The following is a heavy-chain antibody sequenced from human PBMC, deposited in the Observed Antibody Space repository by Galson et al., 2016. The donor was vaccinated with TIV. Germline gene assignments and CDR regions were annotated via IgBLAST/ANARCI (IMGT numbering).Heavy chain of an antibody. CDR2: MSGSGGGP. J-gene: IGHJ3*02. CDR1: GFTFSSYA. V-gene: IGHV3-23*01. Sequence: SLRLSCAASGFTFSSYAMSWVRQAPGKGLEWVSGMSGSGGGPYYADSVKGRFTVSRDNSKNTLYVQMNSLRAEDTAVYYCAKGYEGFNDAFDIWGRGTMVTVSS. CDR3: AKGYEGFNDAFDI. D-gene: IGHD5-18*01.